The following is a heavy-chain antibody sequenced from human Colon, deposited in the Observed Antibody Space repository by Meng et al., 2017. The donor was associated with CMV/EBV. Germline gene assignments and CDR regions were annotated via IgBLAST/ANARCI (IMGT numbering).Heavy chain of an antibody. J-gene: IGHJ4*02. V-gene: IGHV3-21*01. D-gene: IGHD6-6*01. CDR3: ARDSPRSSGVGAYFDD. CDR1: GFTFSTYS. Sequence: GGSLRLSCAASGFTFSTYSMHWVRQAPGKGLEWVSSISSSSSYIYYADSVKGRFTISRDNAKNSLYLQMNSLRAEDTAVYYCARDSPRSSGVGAYFDDWGQGTLVTVSS. CDR2: ISSSSSYI.